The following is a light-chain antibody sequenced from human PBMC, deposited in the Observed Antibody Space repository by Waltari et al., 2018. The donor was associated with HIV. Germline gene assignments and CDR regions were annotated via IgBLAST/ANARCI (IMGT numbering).Light chain of an antibody. CDR1: SSNLGNNY. Sequence: QSVLTQPPSVSAAPGQKVNISCPGSSSNLGNNYVSWYQHLPGPAPKLLIPENYKRPSGIPDRFSGSKSGTSATLGITGLQPGDEADYYCGTWDSSLSAGVFGGGTKLTVL. CDR2: ENY. V-gene: IGLV1-51*02. CDR3: GTWDSSLSAGV. J-gene: IGLJ2*01.